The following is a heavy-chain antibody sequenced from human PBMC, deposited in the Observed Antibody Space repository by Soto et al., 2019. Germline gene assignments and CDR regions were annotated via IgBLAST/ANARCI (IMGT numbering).Heavy chain of an antibody. CDR3: ARSRVAEVVVRGVIIRLASDYYYYGMEV. J-gene: IGHJ6*01. CDR1: VYSVSSNSAA. D-gene: IGHD3-10*01. V-gene: IGHV6-1*01. Sequence: SQTLSLTCAMSVYSVSSNSAAWNWIIQSPSRGLEWLGRTYYRSKWYNDYAVSVKSRITINPDTSKNQFSLQLNSVTPEDTAVYYCARSRVAEVVVRGVIIRLASDYYYYGMEVWGQGTRVTVSS. CDR2: TYYRSKWYN.